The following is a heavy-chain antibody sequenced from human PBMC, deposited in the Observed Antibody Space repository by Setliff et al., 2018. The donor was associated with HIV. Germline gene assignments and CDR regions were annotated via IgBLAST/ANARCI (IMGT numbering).Heavy chain of an antibody. D-gene: IGHD4-17*01. CDR1: GYTFTAYY. CDR3: VREGAGPTDDAFDI. V-gene: IGHV1-2*04. CDR2: INPYSGGT. Sequence: GASVKVSCKASGYTFTAYYIHWVRQAPGQGLEWMGWINPYSGGTNYAQNFQGWVTMTRDTPITTAYMELSRLTSDDTAVYYCVREGAGPTDDAFDIWGQGTMVTVSS. J-gene: IGHJ3*02.